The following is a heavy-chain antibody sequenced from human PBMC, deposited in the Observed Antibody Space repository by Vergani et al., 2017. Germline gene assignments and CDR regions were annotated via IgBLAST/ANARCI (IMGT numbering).Heavy chain of an antibody. CDR2: ISAYNGNT. D-gene: IGHD4-17*01. CDR3: ARVNPYGDPNETFNY. J-gene: IGHJ4*02. CDR1: GYTFTSYG. Sequence: QVQLVQSGAEVKKPGASVMVSCKSSGYTFTSYGISWVRQAPGQGLEWMGWISAYNGNTNDAQKLQGRVTMTTDTSTSTAYMELRSLRSDDTAVYYCARVNPYGDPNETFNYWGQGTLVAVSS. V-gene: IGHV1-18*01.